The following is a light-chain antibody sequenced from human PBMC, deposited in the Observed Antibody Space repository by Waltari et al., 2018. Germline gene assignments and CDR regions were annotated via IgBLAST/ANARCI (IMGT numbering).Light chain of an antibody. CDR2: GAS. J-gene: IGKJ4*01. CDR3: QKYSNSPLI. CDR1: QSVSNY. V-gene: IGKV3-20*01. Sequence: VILTQSPATLSLSPGERATLSCRASQSVSNYLTWYQQKPGQAPRLLIYGASTRATGIPDRFSGSGSGTEFTLTISRLEPEDFAVYYCQKYSNSPLIFGGGTKVEIK.